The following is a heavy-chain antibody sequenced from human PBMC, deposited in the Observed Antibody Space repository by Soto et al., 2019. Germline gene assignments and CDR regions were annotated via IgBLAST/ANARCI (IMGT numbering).Heavy chain of an antibody. CDR1: GYIFTAYS. CDR2: VNPSGGST. CDR3: AREENCSDGICYSEYFQR. V-gene: IGHV1-46*01. D-gene: IGHD2-15*01. Sequence: ASLKVSCKASGYIFTAYSMHWVRQAPGQGLEWMGVVNPSGGSTNYAQKFQGRITMTRDTSTSTVQMDLSSLTSEATAVYYCAREENCSDGICYSEYFQRWGQGTLVTVSS. J-gene: IGHJ1*01.